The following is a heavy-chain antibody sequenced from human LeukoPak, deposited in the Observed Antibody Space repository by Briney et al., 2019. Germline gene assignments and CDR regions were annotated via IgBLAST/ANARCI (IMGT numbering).Heavy chain of an antibody. J-gene: IGHJ6*04. V-gene: IGHV3-21*01. D-gene: IGHD6-6*01. CDR3: ASESITARYYYYGMDV. CDR1: GFTFSSYA. Sequence: GGSLRLSCAASGFTFSSYAMSSVRQAPGKRLEWVSSISSISSYIYYADSVKGRFTISRDNAKNSLYLQMNSLRAEDTAVYYCASESITARYYYYGMDVWGEGTTVTVSS. CDR2: ISSISSYI.